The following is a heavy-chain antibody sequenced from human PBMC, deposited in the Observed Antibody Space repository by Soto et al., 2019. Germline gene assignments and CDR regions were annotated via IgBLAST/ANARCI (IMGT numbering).Heavy chain of an antibody. Sequence: QVQLQESGPGLVKPSQTLSLTCTVSGGSISSGAYYWCWIRQHPGKGLEWIGYIYYSGSTYYNPSLKSRDTISVDTSKNQFSLKLSSVTAADTAVYFCASDELTGAHFDYWGQGTLVTVSS. CDR2: IYYSGST. V-gene: IGHV4-31*03. D-gene: IGHD1-26*01. CDR3: ASDELTGAHFDY. J-gene: IGHJ4*02. CDR1: GGSISSGAYY.